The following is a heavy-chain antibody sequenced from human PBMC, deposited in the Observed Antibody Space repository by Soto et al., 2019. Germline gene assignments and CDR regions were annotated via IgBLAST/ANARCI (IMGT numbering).Heavy chain of an antibody. CDR2: INPSSSHI. CDR3: ARGYCGGGGWYLRRNAIDV. D-gene: IGHD2-15*01. J-gene: IGHJ3*01. Sequence: EVHLVESGGGLVMPGGSLRLSFAASGFTFRTYHMNWVRQAPGKGLEWVSSINPSSSHIYYADSVRGRFTISRDNSKNSMDRQMNSLRTEDAAVFYCARGYCGGGGWYLRRNAIDVGGQGTMGTVSS. V-gene: IGHV3-21*01. CDR1: GFTFRTYH.